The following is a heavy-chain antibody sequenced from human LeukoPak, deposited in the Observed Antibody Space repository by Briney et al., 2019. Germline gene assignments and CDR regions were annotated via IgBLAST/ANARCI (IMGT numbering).Heavy chain of an antibody. D-gene: IGHD1-26*01. V-gene: IGHV4-59*01. J-gene: IGHJ5*02. Sequence: PSETLSLTCTVSGGSISTYYWSWIRQPPGKGLQWIGYMYNSGSTNYNPSLKSRVTISVDTSKNQFSLKLSSVTAADTAVYYCARDQSGKWELLTGWWFDPWGQGTLVTVSS. CDR3: ARDQSGKWELLTGWWFDP. CDR1: GGSISTYY. CDR2: MYNSGST.